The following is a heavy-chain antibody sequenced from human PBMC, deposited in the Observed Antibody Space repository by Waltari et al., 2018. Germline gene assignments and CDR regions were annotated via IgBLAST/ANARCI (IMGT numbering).Heavy chain of an antibody. CDR3: VTQRPWEDY. V-gene: IGHV1-2*06. CDR1: VYTFTDSY. J-gene: IGHJ4*02. Sequence: QVQLVQSGAEVRTPGASVKVSCKTSVYTFTDSYIHWVRQAPGQGLEWMGRMNPNNNYPIYEQKFQGRVTMTRDTSITTAYMELSSLTSDDTALYYCVTQRPWEDYWGQGTRVTVSP. CDR2: MNPNNNYP. D-gene: IGHD1-26*01.